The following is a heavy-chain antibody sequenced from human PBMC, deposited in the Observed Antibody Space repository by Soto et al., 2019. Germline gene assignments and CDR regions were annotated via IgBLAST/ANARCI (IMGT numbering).Heavy chain of an antibody. CDR2: IDPSDSYT. Sequence: ESLKIPCNGSGYSFTRYWISCVRQMPVTDLEWMGRIDPSDSYTNYSPSFQGHVTISADKSISTAYLQWSSLKASDTAMYYCARHRTAMEYAYYYYYGMDVWGQGVTVPVSS. CDR1: GYSFTRYW. CDR3: ARHRTAMEYAYYYYYGMDV. V-gene: IGHV5-10-1*01. J-gene: IGHJ6*02. D-gene: IGHD5-18*01.